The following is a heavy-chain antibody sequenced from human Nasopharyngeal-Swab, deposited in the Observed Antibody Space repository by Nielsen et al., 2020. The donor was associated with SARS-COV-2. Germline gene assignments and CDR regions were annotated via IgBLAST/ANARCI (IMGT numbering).Heavy chain of an antibody. D-gene: IGHD4-17*01. CDR1: GFTFSYYY. CDR2: ISSSGSTI. J-gene: IGHJ5*02. V-gene: IGHV3-11*01. CDR3: ARDDYGDLGWFDP. Sequence: GASLKISCAASGFTFSYYYMSWIRQAPGKGLEWVSYISSSGSTIYYADSVKGRFTISRANAKTSLYLQMNSLRAEDTAVYYCARDDYGDLGWFDPWGQGTLVTVSS.